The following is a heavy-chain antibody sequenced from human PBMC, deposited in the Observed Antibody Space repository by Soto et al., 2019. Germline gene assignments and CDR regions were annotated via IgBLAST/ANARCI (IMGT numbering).Heavy chain of an antibody. V-gene: IGHV4-30-2*03. CDR1: GGSISSGGYS. Sequence: SETLSLTCAVSGGSISSGGYSWSWIRQPPGKGLEWIGYIYHSGSTYYNPSLKSRVTISVDTSENQFSLKLNFVTAADTAVYYCATSRGIAVAGFDYWGQGTLVTVSS. J-gene: IGHJ4*02. D-gene: IGHD6-19*01. CDR3: ATSRGIAVAGFDY. CDR2: IYHSGST.